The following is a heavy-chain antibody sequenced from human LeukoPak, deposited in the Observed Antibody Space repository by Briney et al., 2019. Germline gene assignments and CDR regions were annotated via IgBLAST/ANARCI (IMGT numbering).Heavy chain of an antibody. D-gene: IGHD3-10*01. J-gene: IGHJ4*02. V-gene: IGHV4-39*01. Sequence: PSETLSLTCTVSGGSISSSSYYWGWIRQPPGKGLEWIGSIYYSGSTYYNPSLKSRVTISVDTSKNQFSLKLSSVTAADTAVYYCARLHKLLWFGELPYYFDYWGQGTLVTVSS. CDR1: GGSISSSSYY. CDR2: IYYSGST. CDR3: ARLHKLLWFGELPYYFDY.